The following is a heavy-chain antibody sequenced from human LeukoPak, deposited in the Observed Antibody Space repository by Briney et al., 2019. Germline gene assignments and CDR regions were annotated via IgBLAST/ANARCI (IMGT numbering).Heavy chain of an antibody. D-gene: IGHD2-15*01. CDR3: AREHCSGGSCYDGYGMDV. V-gene: IGHV4-4*02. CDR1: GGSILTTNR. CDR2: VHLSGAS. J-gene: IGHJ6*02. Sequence: SETLSLTCAVSGGSILTTNRWSWVRQPPGKGLEWIGEVHLSGASNYNPSLKSRVTMSADTSKNQFSLKLSSVTAADTAVYFCAREHCSGGSCYDGYGMDVWGQGTTVTVSS.